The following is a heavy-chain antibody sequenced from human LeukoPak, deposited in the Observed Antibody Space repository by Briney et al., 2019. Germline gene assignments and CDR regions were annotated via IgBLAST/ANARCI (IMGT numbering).Heavy chain of an antibody. J-gene: IGHJ5*02. D-gene: IGHD3-9*01. CDR1: GFTFSSYA. CDR3: AKDSQVLRYFDWPPGA. Sequence: GGSLRLSCAASGFTFSSYAMSWVRQAPGKGLEWVSATSGSGGSTYYADSVKGRFTISRDNSKNTLYLQMNSLRAEDTAVYYCAKDSQVLRYFDWPPGAWGQGTLVTVSS. V-gene: IGHV3-23*01. CDR2: TSGSGGST.